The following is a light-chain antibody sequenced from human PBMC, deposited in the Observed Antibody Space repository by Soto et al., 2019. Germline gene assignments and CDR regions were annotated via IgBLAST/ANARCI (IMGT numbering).Light chain of an antibody. CDR2: GNN. J-gene: IGLJ2*01. V-gene: IGLV1-40*01. Sequence: QSVLTQPPSVSGAPGQRVTISCTGSSSNIGAGYDVHWYQHLPGVAPELLIYGNNNRPSGVPDRFSGSKSGTSASLAITGLQAGDEADYYCQSYDSNLLVVFGGGTKRTVL. CDR3: QSYDSNLLVV. CDR1: SSNIGAGYD.